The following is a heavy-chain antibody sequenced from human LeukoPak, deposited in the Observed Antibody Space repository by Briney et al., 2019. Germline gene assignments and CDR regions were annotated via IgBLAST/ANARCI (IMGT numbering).Heavy chain of an antibody. D-gene: IGHD6-19*01. Sequence: PGGSLRLSCAASGFTFSGSAMHWVRQASGKGLEWVGRIRSKANSYATASAASVKGSFTISRDDSKNTAYLQMNSLKTEDTAVYYCLYSSGWYSEYFQHWGQGTLVTVSS. V-gene: IGHV3-73*01. CDR2: IRSKANSYAT. J-gene: IGHJ1*01. CDR1: GFTFSGSA. CDR3: LYSSGWYSEYFQH.